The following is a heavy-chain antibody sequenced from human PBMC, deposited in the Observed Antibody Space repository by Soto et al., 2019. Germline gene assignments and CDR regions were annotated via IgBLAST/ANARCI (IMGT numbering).Heavy chain of an antibody. J-gene: IGHJ4*02. D-gene: IGHD3-3*01. CDR1: GGSISSYY. V-gene: IGHV4-59*01. CDR3: ARVKGGYNFWSADY. CDR2: IYYSGST. Sequence: SETLSLTCTVSGGSISSYYWSWIRQPPGKGLEWIGYIYYSGSTNYNPSLKSRVTISVDTSKNQFSLKLSSVTAADTAVYYCARVKGGYNFWSADYWGQGTLVTVSS.